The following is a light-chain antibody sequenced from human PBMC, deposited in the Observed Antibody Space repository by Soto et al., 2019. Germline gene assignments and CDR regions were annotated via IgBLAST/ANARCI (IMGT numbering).Light chain of an antibody. J-gene: IGLJ1*01. Sequence: QSALTQPRSVSGSPGQSVTISCTGTSSDVGGYKSVSWYQQHPGKAPKLMIYDVSNRPSGVPDRFSGSKSGNTASLTISGLQAEDEADYYCCSFAGTSYVFGTGTKLTVL. CDR1: SSDVGGYKS. CDR3: CSFAGTSYV. V-gene: IGLV2-11*01. CDR2: DVS.